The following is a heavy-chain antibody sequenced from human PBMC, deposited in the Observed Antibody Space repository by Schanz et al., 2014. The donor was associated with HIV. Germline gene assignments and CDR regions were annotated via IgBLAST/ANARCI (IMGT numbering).Heavy chain of an antibody. V-gene: IGHV3-NL1*01. Sequence: QVQLVESGGGVVQPGRSLRLSCTASGFTFSSSGMHWVRQAPGKGLEWASGISGSGRTTYFADSVKGRFTISRDNSKNTLYLQMNSLRREDTAVYYCAKVGRIYSTTWIDYWGQGTLVTVSS. CDR1: GFTFSSSG. CDR2: ISGSGRTT. J-gene: IGHJ4*02. D-gene: IGHD2-2*01. CDR3: AKVGRIYSTTWIDY.